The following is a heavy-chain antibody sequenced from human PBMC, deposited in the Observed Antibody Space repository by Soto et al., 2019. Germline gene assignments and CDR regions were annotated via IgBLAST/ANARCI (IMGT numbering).Heavy chain of an antibody. CDR2: IYYSGST. Sequence: QLQLQESGPGLVKPSETLSLTCTVSGGSISSSSYYWGWIRQPPGKRLEWIGSIYYSGSTYYNPSLKSRVTISVDTSKNQFSLKLSSVTAADTAVYSCARLSSSSWYFDYWGQGTLVTVSS. CDR3: ARLSSSSWYFDY. V-gene: IGHV4-39*01. J-gene: IGHJ4*02. CDR1: GGSISSSSYY. D-gene: IGHD6-13*01.